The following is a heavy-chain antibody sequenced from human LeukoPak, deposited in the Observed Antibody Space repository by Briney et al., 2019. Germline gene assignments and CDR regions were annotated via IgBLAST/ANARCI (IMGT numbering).Heavy chain of an antibody. CDR3: AREGGPYRPLDY. CDR1: GGSITQTNY. CDR2: VNLQGST. Sequence: SETLSLTCDVSGGSITQTNYWPWVRQPPGKGLEWIGEVNLQGSTNYNPSLMGRVAISVDTSENHVSLQLTSVTAADTAVYYCAREGGPYRPLDYSGQGTLVTVS. J-gene: IGHJ4*02. V-gene: IGHV4-4*02. D-gene: IGHD3-16*01.